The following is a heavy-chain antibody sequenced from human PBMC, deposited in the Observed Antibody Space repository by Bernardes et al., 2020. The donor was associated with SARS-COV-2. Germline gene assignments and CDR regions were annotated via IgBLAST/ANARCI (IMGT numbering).Heavy chain of an antibody. CDR1: GYTSTSYH. D-gene: IGHD6-13*01. V-gene: IGHV1-18*01. CDR3: ARNVDPLVTLFEY. CDR2: ISAYNGNT. Sequence: ASVKVSCKASGYTSTSYHISWVRQAPGQGLEWMGWISAYNGNTNYAQKFQGRVTMTTDTSTSTAYMELRSLRSDDTAVYYCARNVDPLVTLFEYWGQGTLVTVSS. J-gene: IGHJ4*02.